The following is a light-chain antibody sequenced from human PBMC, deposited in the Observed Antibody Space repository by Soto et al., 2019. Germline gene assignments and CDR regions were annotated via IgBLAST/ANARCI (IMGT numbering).Light chain of an antibody. CDR2: DAS. J-gene: IGKJ3*01. CDR3: QHYTLYSAS. CDR1: QNIFTY. Sequence: DIHMTQSPSTLSASVGDRVTISCRASQNIFTYLAWYQQKPGKAPKLLIFDASTLQSGVPPRFSGSGSGTEFTITISSLQPDDFATYDGQHYTLYSASFGPGTKVDIK. V-gene: IGKV1-5*01.